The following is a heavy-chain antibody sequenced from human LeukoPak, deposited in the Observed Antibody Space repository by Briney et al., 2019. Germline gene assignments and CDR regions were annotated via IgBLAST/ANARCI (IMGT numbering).Heavy chain of an antibody. J-gene: IGHJ6*03. CDR2: INPNSGGT. V-gene: IGHV1-2*02. CDR3: ARAEGGSGYYYYYIDV. Sequence: GASVKVSCKASGYTFTGYYMHWVRQAPGQGLEWMGWINPNSGGTNYAQKFQGRVTMTGDTSISTAYMELSRLRSDDTAVYYCARAEGGSGYYYYYIDVWGKGTTVTVSS. CDR1: GYTFTGYY. D-gene: IGHD1-1*01.